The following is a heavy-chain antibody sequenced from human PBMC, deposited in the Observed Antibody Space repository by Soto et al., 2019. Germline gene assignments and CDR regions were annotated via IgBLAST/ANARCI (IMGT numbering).Heavy chain of an antibody. CDR3: AREGTIRGDDY. J-gene: IGHJ4*02. CDR1: GYTFTSYD. D-gene: IGHD2-2*02. V-gene: IGHV1-8*01. Sequence: QVQLVQSGAEVKKPGASVRVSCKASGYTFTSYDINWVRQATGQGLEWMGWMNPNSGNTGYAQKVPGRIPITRNTSISTAYMELSSLRSEDTAVYYCAREGTIRGDDYWGQGSLVTVSS. CDR2: MNPNSGNT.